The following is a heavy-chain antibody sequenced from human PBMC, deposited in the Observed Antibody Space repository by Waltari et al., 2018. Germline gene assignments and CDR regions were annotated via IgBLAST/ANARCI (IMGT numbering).Heavy chain of an antibody. CDR3: ARDGATVVTSQLIYYYYGMDV. CDR2: INAGNGNT. J-gene: IGHJ6*02. CDR1: GYTFTSYA. D-gene: IGHD4-17*01. Sequence: QVQLVQSGAEVKKPGASVKVSCKASGYTFTSYAMHWVRQAPGQRLEWMGWINAGNGNTKYSQKCQGRVTITRDTAASTAYMELSSLRSEDTAVYYCARDGATVVTSQLIYYYYGMDVWGQGTTVTVSS. V-gene: IGHV1-3*01.